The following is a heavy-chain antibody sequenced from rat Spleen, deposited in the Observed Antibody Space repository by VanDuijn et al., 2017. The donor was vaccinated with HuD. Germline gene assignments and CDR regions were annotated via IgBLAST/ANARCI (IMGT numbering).Heavy chain of an antibody. CDR2: INFDGSST. Sequence: EVQLVESGGGLVQPGGTLKLSCAASGITFSNYAMARVRQAPTKGLEWVATINFDGSSTYYRDSVRGRFSISRDNARSTLYLQMDSLRSEDTATYYCTRCFDLWGQGVMVTVSS. V-gene: IGHV5-29*01. J-gene: IGHJ2*01. CDR3: TRCFDL. CDR1: GITFSNYA.